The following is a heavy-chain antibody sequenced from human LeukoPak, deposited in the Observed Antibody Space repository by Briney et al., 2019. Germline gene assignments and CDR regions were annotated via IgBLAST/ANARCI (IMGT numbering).Heavy chain of an antibody. Sequence: PGGSLRLSCAASGFTFSSYAMHWVRQAPGKGLEWVAVISYDGSNKYYADSVKGRFTISRDNSKNTLYLQMNSLRAEDTALYYCARDSSGSWYGGDYWGQGTLVTVSS. CDR2: ISYDGSNK. CDR3: ARDSSGSWYGGDY. D-gene: IGHD6-13*01. CDR1: GFTFSSYA. V-gene: IGHV3-30*04. J-gene: IGHJ4*02.